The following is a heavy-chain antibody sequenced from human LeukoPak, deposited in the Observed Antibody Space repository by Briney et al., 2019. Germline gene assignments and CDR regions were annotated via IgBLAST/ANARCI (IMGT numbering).Heavy chain of an antibody. CDR1: GHTFSGYY. J-gene: IGHJ6*04. CDR3: ARAEGAVYGMDV. CDR2: INPHSGPT. D-gene: IGHD4-11*01. V-gene: IGHV1-2*02. Sequence: GASVTLFCKACGHTFSGYYMHWVRQAPGQGLEWMGWINPHSGPTTYAQKFQGRVTLTRDTSISTAYMELNSLRSDDTAVFYCARAEGAVYGMDVWGEGTTVTVSS.